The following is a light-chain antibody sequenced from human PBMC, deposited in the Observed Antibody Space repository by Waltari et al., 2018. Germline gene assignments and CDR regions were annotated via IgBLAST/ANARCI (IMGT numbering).Light chain of an antibody. CDR1: STDLASYNL. Sequence: QSALSQPASVSGSPGQSLTITCTGASTDLASYNLVAWYQPHPNRAPKLIIYEATKRPSGSSQRCSGAKSGATASLRISGLQADDEADYYCCSYTGSSTSYGCGGGTKVTVL. CDR3: CSYTGSSTSYG. J-gene: IGLJ1*01. CDR2: EAT. V-gene: IGLV2-23*01.